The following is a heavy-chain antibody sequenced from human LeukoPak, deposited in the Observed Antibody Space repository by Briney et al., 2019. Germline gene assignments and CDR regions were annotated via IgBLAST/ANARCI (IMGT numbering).Heavy chain of an antibody. CDR3: ARDLSDFWSGFGF. CDR1: GGTFSSYA. D-gene: IGHD3-3*01. J-gene: IGHJ4*02. CDR2: IIRIFGTA. Sequence: ASVKVSCKASGGTFSSYAISWVRQAPGQGLEWMGRIIRIFGTANYAQKFQGRVTITTDESTSTAYMELSSLRSEDTAVYYCARDLSDFWSGFGFWGQGTLVTVSS. V-gene: IGHV1-69*05.